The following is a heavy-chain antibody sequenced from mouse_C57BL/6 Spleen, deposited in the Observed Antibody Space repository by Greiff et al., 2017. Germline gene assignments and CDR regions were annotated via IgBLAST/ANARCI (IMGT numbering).Heavy chain of an antibody. CDR1: GYAFSSYW. CDR2: IYPGDGDT. D-gene: IGHD2-2*01. Sequence: QVQLQQSGAELVKPGASVKISCKASGYAFSSYWMNWVKQRPGKGLEWIGQIYPGDGDTNYNGKFKGKATLTADKSSSTAYMQLSSLTSEDSAVYFCARSGLYYGYESFYYFDYWGQGTTLTVSS. V-gene: IGHV1-80*01. J-gene: IGHJ2*01. CDR3: ARSGLYYGYESFYYFDY.